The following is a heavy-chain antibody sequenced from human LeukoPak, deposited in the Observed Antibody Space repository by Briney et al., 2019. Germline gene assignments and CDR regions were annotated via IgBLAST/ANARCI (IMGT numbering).Heavy chain of an antibody. V-gene: IGHV4-39*01. Sequence: SETLSLTCTVSGGSVSSSSYFWGWIRQPPGKGLEWIGSIYYSGSTYHNLSLKSRVTISVDTSKNQFSLRLSSVTAADTAVYYCASKWLRLYYYYMDVWGKGTTVTVSS. CDR2: IYYSGST. D-gene: IGHD5-12*01. J-gene: IGHJ6*03. CDR1: GGSVSSSSYF. CDR3: ASKWLRLYYYYMDV.